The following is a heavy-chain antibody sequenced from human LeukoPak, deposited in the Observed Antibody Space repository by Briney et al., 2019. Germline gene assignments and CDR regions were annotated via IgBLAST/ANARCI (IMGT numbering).Heavy chain of an antibody. CDR2: INPSGGST. J-gene: IGHJ3*02. D-gene: IGHD6-19*01. V-gene: IGHV1-46*01. CDR3: ARGRRVAMADDAFDI. Sequence: GASVKVSCKTSGYTFTSYYMHWVRQAPGQGLEWIGIINPSGGSTSYTQKFQGRVTMTRDTSTSTVYMELSSLRSEDTAVYYCARGRRVAMADDAFDIWGQGTMVTVSS. CDR1: GYTFTSYY.